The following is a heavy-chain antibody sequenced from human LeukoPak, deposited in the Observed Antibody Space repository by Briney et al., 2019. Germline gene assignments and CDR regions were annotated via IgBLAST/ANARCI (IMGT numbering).Heavy chain of an antibody. V-gene: IGHV3-23*01. CDR3: ATSWGPDTSAFRWGRDGMDV. Sequence: GGSLRLSCAVSGLTFNNYAMSWVRQAPGKGLEWVSAFSKTGDHTYYAASAKGRFTIYRDNSKNTQYLQMNSLRAEDTAVYYCATSWGPDTSAFRWGRDGMDVWGQGTTVIVS. CDR1: GLTFNNYA. D-gene: IGHD3-16*01. J-gene: IGHJ6*02. CDR2: FSKTGDHT.